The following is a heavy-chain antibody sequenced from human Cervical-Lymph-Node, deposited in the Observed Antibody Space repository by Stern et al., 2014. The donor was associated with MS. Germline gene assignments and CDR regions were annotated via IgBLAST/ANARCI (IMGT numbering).Heavy chain of an antibody. J-gene: IGHJ6*02. CDR1: RFTFRGYY. CDR2: TSSTGGNR. CDR3: AKDRRGGYNYLYGMDV. Sequence: QVHLVESGGGVVKPGTSLRLSCTGSRFTFRGYYIHWVRQAPGKGLEWVSFTSSTGGNRQYADSVKGRFTISRDNAKNTVYLHLNSLRPEDTGVYHCAKDRRGGYNYLYGMDVWGQGTTVTVS. V-gene: IGHV3-30*18. D-gene: IGHD5-18*01.